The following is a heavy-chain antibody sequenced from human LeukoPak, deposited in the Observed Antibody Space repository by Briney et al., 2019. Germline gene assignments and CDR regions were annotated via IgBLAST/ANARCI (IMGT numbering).Heavy chain of an antibody. J-gene: IGHJ4*02. Sequence: ASVKVSCKASGYTFTSSYMHWVRQAPGQGLEWMGIINPSGGNTTYAQKFQGRVTMTRDMSTSTVYMELSSLRSEDTAVYYCARDLSGVTGYTYGRGIDYWGQGTLVTVSS. D-gene: IGHD5-18*01. V-gene: IGHV1-46*01. CDR2: INPSGGNT. CDR3: ARDLSGVTGYTYGRGIDY. CDR1: GYTFTSSY.